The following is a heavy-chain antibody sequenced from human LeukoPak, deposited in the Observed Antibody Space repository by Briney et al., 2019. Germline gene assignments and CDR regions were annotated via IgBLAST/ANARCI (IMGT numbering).Heavy chain of an antibody. CDR1: GGSISSYY. D-gene: IGHD4-17*01. Sequence: SETLSLTCTVSGGSISSYYWSWIRQPAGKGLEWIGRIYTSGSTNYNPSLKSRVTMSVDTSKNQFSLKLSSVTAADTAVYYCARERMTTVTIWFDPWGQGTLVTVSS. V-gene: IGHV4-4*07. CDR2: IYTSGST. CDR3: ARERMTTVTIWFDP. J-gene: IGHJ5*02.